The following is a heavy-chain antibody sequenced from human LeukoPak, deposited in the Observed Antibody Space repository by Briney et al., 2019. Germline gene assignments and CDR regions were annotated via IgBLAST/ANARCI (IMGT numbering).Heavy chain of an antibody. CDR1: GYSFTSYY. CDR2: INLNDGGT. V-gene: IGHV1-46*01. D-gene: IGHD3-22*01. Sequence: ASVKVSCKASGYSFTSYYMHWVRQAPGQGLEWMGMINLNDGGTTYAQKFQGRVTMTRDTSTSTVYMELSSLRSEDTAVYYCASVVIYYDSSGYSAEYFQHWGQGTLVTVSS. CDR3: ASVVIYYDSSGYSAEYFQH. J-gene: IGHJ1*01.